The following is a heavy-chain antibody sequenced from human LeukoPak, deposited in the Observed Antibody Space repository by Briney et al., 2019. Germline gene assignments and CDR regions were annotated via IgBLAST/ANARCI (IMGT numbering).Heavy chain of an antibody. D-gene: IGHD6-13*01. J-gene: IGHJ5*02. CDR2: IKSKAAGGTT. Sequence: GGSLRLSCAASGFTFSSVWVSWVRQAPGKGLEWVGRIKSKAAGGTTDYAAPVKGRFTISRDDSKNTLYLQMNSLKTEDTAVYYCTTDPYSSSLNWFDPWSQGTLVTVSS. V-gene: IGHV3-15*01. CDR1: GFTFSSVW. CDR3: TTDPYSSSLNWFDP.